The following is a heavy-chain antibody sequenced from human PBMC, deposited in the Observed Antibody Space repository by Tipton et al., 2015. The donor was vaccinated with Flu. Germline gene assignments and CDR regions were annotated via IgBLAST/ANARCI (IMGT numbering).Heavy chain of an antibody. CDR3: ARLGGSWVDY. CDR1: GYSISSGYY. D-gene: IGHD2-15*01. CDR2: IYHSGST. V-gene: IGHV4-38-2*01. J-gene: IGHJ4*02. Sequence: TLSLTCVVSGYSISSGYYWGWIRQPPGKGLEWIGSIYHSGSTYYNPSLKSRVTISVDTSKNQFSLKLSSVTAADTAVYYCARLGGSWVDYWGQGTLVTVSS.